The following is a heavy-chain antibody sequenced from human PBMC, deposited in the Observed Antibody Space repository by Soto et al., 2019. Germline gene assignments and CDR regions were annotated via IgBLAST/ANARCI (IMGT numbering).Heavy chain of an antibody. V-gene: IGHV1-18*04. CDR2: ISSSGVT. J-gene: IGHJ4*02. Sequence: QVRLVQYGPEVKKPASSVKVSCKASGYTFSSSAISWVRQVPGQGPEWMGWISSSGVTNYAQNFQGRVTLTVDSSTTTAYMEVRSLSSADTAIYYFARDHGGYGTFDYWGQGTLVTVSS. D-gene: IGHD5-12*01. CDR3: ARDHGGYGTFDY. CDR1: GYTFSSSA.